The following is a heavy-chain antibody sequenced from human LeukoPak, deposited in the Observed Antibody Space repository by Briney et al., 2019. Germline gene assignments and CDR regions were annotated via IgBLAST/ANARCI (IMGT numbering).Heavy chain of an antibody. CDR1: GFTFSSYS. V-gene: IGHV3-21*01. CDR3: ARGLGIYYYYMDV. J-gene: IGHJ6*03. Sequence: GGSLRLSCAASGFTFSSYSMNWVRQAPGKGLEWVSSISSSSSYIYYADSVKGRFTISRDNAENSLYLQMNSLRAEDTAVYYCARGLGIYYYYMDVWGKGTTVTVSS. D-gene: IGHD1-14*01. CDR2: ISSSSSYI.